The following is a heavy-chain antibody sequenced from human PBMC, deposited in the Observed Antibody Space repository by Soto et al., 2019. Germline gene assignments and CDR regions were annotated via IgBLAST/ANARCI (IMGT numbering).Heavy chain of an antibody. D-gene: IGHD4-4*01. Sequence: PVGSLRLSCAASGFTFSSYWVNWGRQAPGKGLEWVANIKQDGSEKYYVDSVKGRFTISRDNAKNSLYLQMNSLRAEDTAVYYCAREIKTTAIKYYYYGMDVWGQGTTVTVSS. CDR3: AREIKTTAIKYYYYGMDV. CDR2: IKQDGSEK. J-gene: IGHJ6*02. CDR1: GFTFSSYW. V-gene: IGHV3-7*01.